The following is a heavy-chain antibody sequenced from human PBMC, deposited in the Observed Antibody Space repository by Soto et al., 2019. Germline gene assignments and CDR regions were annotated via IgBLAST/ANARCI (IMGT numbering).Heavy chain of an antibody. V-gene: IGHV3-74*01. Sequence: EVQLMESGGGLVQPGGSLRLSCAASGFTFSSYWMHWVRQAPGKGLVWVSRINSDGSSTSYADSVKGRFTISRDNAKNTLYLQMNSLRAEDTAVYYCATQGVYGSGSYSDPFDYWGQGTLVTVSS. D-gene: IGHD3-10*01. CDR1: GFTFSSYW. J-gene: IGHJ4*02. CDR2: INSDGSST. CDR3: ATQGVYGSGSYSDPFDY.